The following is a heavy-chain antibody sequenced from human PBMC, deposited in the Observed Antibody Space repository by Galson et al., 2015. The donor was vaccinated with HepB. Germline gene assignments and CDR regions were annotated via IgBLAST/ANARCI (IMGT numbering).Heavy chain of an antibody. CDR2: INAGNGNT. J-gene: IGHJ5*02. CDR3: ARDKFGGLEFDP. Sequence: SVKVSCKTSGYTFTSYAMHWVRQAPGQRLEWMGWINAGNGNTKYSQKFQGRVTITRDTSASTAYMELSSLRSEDTAVYYCARDKFGGLEFDPWGQGTLVTVST. CDR1: GYTFTSYA. D-gene: IGHD3-16*01. V-gene: IGHV1-3*01.